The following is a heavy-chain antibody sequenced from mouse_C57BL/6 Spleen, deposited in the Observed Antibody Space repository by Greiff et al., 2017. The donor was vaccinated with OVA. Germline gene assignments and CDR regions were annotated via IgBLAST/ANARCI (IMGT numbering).Heavy chain of an antibody. CDR1: GYAFSSSW. CDR3: ARSYDGDY. D-gene: IGHD2-3*01. J-gene: IGHJ2*01. Sequence: VQLMESGPELVKPGASVKISCKASGYAFSSSWMNWVKQRPGKGLEWIGRIYPGDGDTNYNGKFKGKATLTADKSSSTAYMQLSSLTSEDSAVYFCARSYDGDYWGQGTTLTVSS. CDR2: IYPGDGDT. V-gene: IGHV1-82*01.